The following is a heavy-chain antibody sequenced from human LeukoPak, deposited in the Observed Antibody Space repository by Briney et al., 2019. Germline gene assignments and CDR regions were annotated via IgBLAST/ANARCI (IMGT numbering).Heavy chain of an antibody. CDR2: IKQDGSEK. J-gene: IGHJ4*02. D-gene: IGHD4-23*01. CDR1: GFTFTCCW. Sequence: GGSLRLSCAASGFTFTCCWMSWVRQTPGKGLEWVASIKQDGSEKFYADSVKGRFTISRDNAKNSLYLQMNSPRAEDTAVYYCARVPGVTRYFDSWGQGILVTVSS. V-gene: IGHV3-7*01. CDR3: ARVPGVTRYFDS.